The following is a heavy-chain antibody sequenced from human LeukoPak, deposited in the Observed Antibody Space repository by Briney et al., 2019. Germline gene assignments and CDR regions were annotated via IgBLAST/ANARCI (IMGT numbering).Heavy chain of an antibody. CDR3: AREDSSGWYTAY. CDR2: IRYDGSKK. V-gene: IGHV3-33*01. Sequence: GGSLRLSCAASGFTFSSHGMHWVRQAPGKGLEWVATIRYDGSKKWYAESVRGRFTISRDDSKNTLFLQMNNLRVEDTAVYYCAREDSSGWYTAYWGQGTLVTVSS. D-gene: IGHD6-19*01. CDR1: GFTFSSHG. J-gene: IGHJ4*02.